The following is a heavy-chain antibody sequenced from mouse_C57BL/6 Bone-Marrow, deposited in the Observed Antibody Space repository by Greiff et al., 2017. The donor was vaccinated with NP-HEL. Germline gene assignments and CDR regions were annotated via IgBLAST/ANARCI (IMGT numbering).Heavy chain of an antibody. CDR1: GYTFTSYW. J-gene: IGHJ1*03. CDR2: IDPNSGGT. V-gene: IGHV1-72*01. CDR3: ARYYYGSRGGYFDV. D-gene: IGHD1-1*01. Sequence: VQLQQSGADLVKPGASVKLSCKASGYTFTSYWMHWVKQRPGRGLEWIGRIDPNSGGTKFNEKFKTKATLTVDKPSSTAYMQLSSLTSEDSAVYYCARYYYGSRGGYFDVWGTGTTVTVSS.